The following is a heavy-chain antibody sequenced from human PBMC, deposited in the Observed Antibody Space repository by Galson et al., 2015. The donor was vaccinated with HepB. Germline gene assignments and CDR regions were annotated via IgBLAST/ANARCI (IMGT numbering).Heavy chain of an antibody. D-gene: IGHD5-24*01. CDR1: GFTFSSYA. CDR2: ISYDGSNK. Sequence: SLRLSCAASGFTFSSYAMHWVRQAPGKGLEWVAVISYDGSNKYYADSVKGRFTISRDNSKNTLYLQMNSLRAEDTAVYYCAVEERWLQFLDYWGQGTLVTVSS. V-gene: IGHV3-30*04. CDR3: AVEERWLQFLDY. J-gene: IGHJ4*02.